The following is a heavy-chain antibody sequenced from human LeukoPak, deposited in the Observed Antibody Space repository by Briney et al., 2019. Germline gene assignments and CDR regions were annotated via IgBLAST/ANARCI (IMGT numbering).Heavy chain of an antibody. CDR2: ISWNSGSI. CDR1: GFTFDDYA. V-gene: IGHV3-9*01. Sequence: PGRSLRLSCAASGFTFDDYAMHWVRQAPGKGLEWVSGISWNSGSIGYADSVKGRFTISRDNAKNSLYLQMNSLRAEDTALYYCAKEAGIAAAVHGMDVWGQGTTVTVSS. D-gene: IGHD6-13*01. CDR3: AKEAGIAAAVHGMDV. J-gene: IGHJ6*02.